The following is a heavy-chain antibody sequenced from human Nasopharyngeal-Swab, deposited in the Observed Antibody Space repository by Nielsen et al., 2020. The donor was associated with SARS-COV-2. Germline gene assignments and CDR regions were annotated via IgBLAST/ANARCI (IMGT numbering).Heavy chain of an antibody. CDR3: ARVQDYVWGSLDY. D-gene: IGHD3-16*01. V-gene: IGHV3-33*01. CDR1: GFTFSSYG. Sequence: LSLTCAASGFTFSSYGMHWVRPAPGKGLEWVAVIWYDGSNKYYADSVKGRFTISRDNSKNTLYLQMNSLRAEDTAVYYCARVQDYVWGSLDYWGQGTLVTVSS. J-gene: IGHJ4*02. CDR2: IWYDGSNK.